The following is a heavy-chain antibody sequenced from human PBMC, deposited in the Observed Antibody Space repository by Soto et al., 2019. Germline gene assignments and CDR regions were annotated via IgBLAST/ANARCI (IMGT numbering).Heavy chain of an antibody. CDR2: ISYDGSNK. CDR3: ARDRLPWYGSSGYLFDN. V-gene: IGHV3-30-3*01. D-gene: IGHD3-22*01. Sequence: GGSLRLSCAASGFTFSSYAMHWVRQAPGKGLEWVAVISYDGSNKYYADSVKGRFTISRDNSKNTLYLQMNSLRAEDTAVYYCARDRLPWYGSSGYLFDNWGQGTLVTTSS. CDR1: GFTFSSYA. J-gene: IGHJ4*02.